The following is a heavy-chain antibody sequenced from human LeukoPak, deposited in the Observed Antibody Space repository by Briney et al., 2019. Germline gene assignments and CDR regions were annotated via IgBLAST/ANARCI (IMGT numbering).Heavy chain of an antibody. J-gene: IGHJ4*02. Sequence: SETLSLTCTVSGGSISSGGYYWSWIRQHPGKGLEWIGYIYYSGSTYYNPSLKSRVTMSVDTSKNQFSLKLSSVTAADTAVYYCASQGYSYGPADYWGQGTLVTVSS. V-gene: IGHV4-31*03. CDR2: IYYSGST. CDR1: GGSISSGGYY. D-gene: IGHD5-18*01. CDR3: ASQGYSYGPADY.